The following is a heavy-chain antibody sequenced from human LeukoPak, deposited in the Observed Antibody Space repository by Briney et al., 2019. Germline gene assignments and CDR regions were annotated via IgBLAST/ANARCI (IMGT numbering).Heavy chain of an antibody. D-gene: IGHD4-17*01. CDR1: GFTFSSYA. Sequence: PGGSLRLSCAASGFTFSSYAMSWVPQAPGRGLEWVSAISGSGGSTYYADSVKGRFTISRDNSKNTLYLQMNSLRAEDTAVYYCAKLVTVTTDLRYFDLWGRGTLVTVSS. J-gene: IGHJ2*01. V-gene: IGHV3-23*01. CDR3: AKLVTVTTDLRYFDL. CDR2: ISGSGGST.